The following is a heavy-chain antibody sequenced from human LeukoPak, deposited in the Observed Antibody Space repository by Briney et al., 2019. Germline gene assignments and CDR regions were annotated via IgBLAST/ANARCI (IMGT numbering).Heavy chain of an antibody. V-gene: IGHV4-59*01. D-gene: IGHD3-3*01. CDR1: GGSISSYY. CDR2: IYYSGST. CDR3: AREATYYDFWSGYPNGAYFDY. Sequence: PSETLSLTCTVSGGSISSYYWSWIRQPPGKGLEWIGYIYYSGSTNYNPSLKSRVTISVDTSKNQFSLKLSSVTAADTAVYYCAREATYYDFWSGYPNGAYFDYWGQGTLVTVSS. J-gene: IGHJ4*02.